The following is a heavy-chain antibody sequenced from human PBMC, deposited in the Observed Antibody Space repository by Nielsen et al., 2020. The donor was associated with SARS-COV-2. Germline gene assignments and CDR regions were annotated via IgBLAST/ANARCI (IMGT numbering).Heavy chain of an antibody. Sequence: ASVKVSCKASGYTFTDYYIHWVRQAPGQGLEWMGRINPYSGGTNYAQKFQGTVTMTRDASISTVYMELTSDDTAVYYCARHEGEGSYNYYYYGMDVWGQGTTVTVSS. CDR1: GYTFTDYY. CDR3: ARHEGEGSYNYYYYGMDV. D-gene: IGHD3-10*01. V-gene: IGHV1-2*06. CDR2: INPYSGGT. J-gene: IGHJ6*02.